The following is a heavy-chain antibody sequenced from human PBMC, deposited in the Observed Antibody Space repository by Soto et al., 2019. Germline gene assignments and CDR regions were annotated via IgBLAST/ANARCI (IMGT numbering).Heavy chain of an antibody. D-gene: IGHD3-3*01. J-gene: IGHJ5*02. CDR3: ARDAGYDFWSGYYTPYWFDP. Sequence: SETLSLTCTVSGGSIGSYYWSWIRQPPGKGLEWIGYIYYSGSTNYNPSLKSRVTISVDTSKNQFSLKLSSVTAADTAVYYCARDAGYDFWSGYYTPYWFDPWGQGTLVTVS. CDR1: GGSIGSYY. V-gene: IGHV4-59*01. CDR2: IYYSGST.